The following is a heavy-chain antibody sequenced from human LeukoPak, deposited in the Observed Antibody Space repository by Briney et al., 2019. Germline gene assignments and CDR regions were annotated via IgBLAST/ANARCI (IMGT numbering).Heavy chain of an antibody. CDR3: ARGDSFYDSSGLGY. CDR1: GGSFSGYY. Sequence: PSETLSLTCAVYGGSFSGYYWGWIRQPPGQGLEWIGEINHSGSTNYNPSLKSRVTISVDTSKNQFSLKLSSVTAADTAVYYCARGDSFYDSSGLGYWGQGTLVTVSS. V-gene: IGHV4-34*01. J-gene: IGHJ4*02. D-gene: IGHD3-22*01. CDR2: INHSGST.